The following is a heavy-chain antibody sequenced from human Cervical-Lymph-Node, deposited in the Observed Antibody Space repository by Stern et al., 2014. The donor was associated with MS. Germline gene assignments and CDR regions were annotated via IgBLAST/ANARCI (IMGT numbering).Heavy chain of an antibody. CDR3: VLPSTVTTAAFDV. Sequence: QDQLVQSGAEVKKPGSSVKVSCKASGGTFTSLSINWVRQVPGQSLEWMGGIIPIFDTPNFAQKCQGRVTITADSSTSTVYMALNSLRSDDTAVYYCVLPSTVTTAAFDVWGRGTMVTVSS. CDR2: IIPIFDTP. CDR1: GGTFTSLS. J-gene: IGHJ3*01. V-gene: IGHV1-69*14. D-gene: IGHD4-17*01.